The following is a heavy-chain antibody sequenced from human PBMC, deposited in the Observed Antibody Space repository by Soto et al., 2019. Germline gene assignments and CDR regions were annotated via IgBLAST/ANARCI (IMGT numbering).Heavy chain of an antibody. Sequence: QAQLVQSGAEVKKPGASVKVSCKASGYTFYSHSISWVRQAPGQGLEWMGRINGDYGNTQYAQKFRGRVTMTTDTSTTTVDMELTNLRSDDTAVYYCARCIQGDYYYGMDVWCQGTTVTVSS. J-gene: IGHJ6*02. CDR3: ARCIQGDYYYGMDV. D-gene: IGHD5-18*01. V-gene: IGHV1-18*01. CDR1: GYTFYSHS. CDR2: INGDYGNT.